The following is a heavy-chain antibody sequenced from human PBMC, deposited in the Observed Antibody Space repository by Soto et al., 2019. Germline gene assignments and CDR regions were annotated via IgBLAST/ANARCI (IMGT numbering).Heavy chain of an antibody. V-gene: IGHV1-3*01. CDR3: ARVGRVVVVAATHDAFDI. CDR1: GYTFTSYA. J-gene: IGHJ3*02. CDR2: INAGNGNT. D-gene: IGHD2-15*01. Sequence: ASVKVSCKASGYTFTSYAMHWVRQAPGQRLEWMGWINAGNGNTKYSQKFQGRVTITRDTSASTAYMELSSLRSEDTAVYYFARVGRVVVVAATHDAFDIWGQGTMVTVSS.